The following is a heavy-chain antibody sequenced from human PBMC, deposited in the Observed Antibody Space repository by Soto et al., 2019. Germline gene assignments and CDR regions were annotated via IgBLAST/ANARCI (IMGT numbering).Heavy chain of an antibody. V-gene: IGHV4-59*01. J-gene: IGHJ2*01. Sequence: SETLSLTRTVSGGSLDKNSWSWIRQPPGKGLEWIGYIYYSGSTNYNPSLKSRVTISLDTSENQFSLKLNSATAADTAVYYCGRADCTRDSGYCGFFDFWGRGTLVTLSS. CDR1: GGSLDKNS. CDR3: GRADCTRDSGYCGFFDF. D-gene: IGHD2-8*02. CDR2: IYYSGST.